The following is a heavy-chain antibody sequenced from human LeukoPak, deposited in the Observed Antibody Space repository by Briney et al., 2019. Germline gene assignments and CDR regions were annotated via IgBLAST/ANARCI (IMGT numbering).Heavy chain of an antibody. Sequence: GSLRLSCAASGFTFSDYYMSWIRQPPGKGLEWIGSIYYSGTTYYNPSLKSRVTISVDTSKNQFSLKLSSVTAADTAVYYCAREFATSGPGPDWGQGTLVTVSS. CDR1: GFTFSDYY. D-gene: IGHD3-10*01. CDR2: IYYSGTT. V-gene: IGHV4-38-2*02. CDR3: AREFATSGPGPD. J-gene: IGHJ4*02.